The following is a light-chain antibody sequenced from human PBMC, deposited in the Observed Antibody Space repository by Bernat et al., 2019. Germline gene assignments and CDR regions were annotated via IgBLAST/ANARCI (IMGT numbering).Light chain of an antibody. CDR2: SPN. J-gene: IGKJ2*03. CDR3: QQGNSKPYS. V-gene: IGKV1-9*01. Sequence: DRVTITFRASQGISSYLNWYQQKPGKAPTLLIYSPNSLASGVPSRFSCSGSGTEFTLTISSLKPEDFATYYCQQGNSKPYSFGEGTKVEIK. CDR1: QGISSY.